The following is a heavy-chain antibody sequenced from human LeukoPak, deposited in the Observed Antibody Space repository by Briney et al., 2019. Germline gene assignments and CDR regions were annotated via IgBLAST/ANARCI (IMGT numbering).Heavy chain of an antibody. CDR1: GYTFTSYG. V-gene: IGHV1-69*04. D-gene: IGHD3-10*01. Sequence: WASVKVSCKASGYTFTSYGISWVRQAPGQGLEWMGRIIPILGIANYAQKFQGRVTITADKSTSTAYMELSSLRSEDTAVYYCAAMVRGVIITSYYGMDVWGQGTTVTASS. CDR3: AAMVRGVIITSYYGMDV. CDR2: IIPILGIA. J-gene: IGHJ6*02.